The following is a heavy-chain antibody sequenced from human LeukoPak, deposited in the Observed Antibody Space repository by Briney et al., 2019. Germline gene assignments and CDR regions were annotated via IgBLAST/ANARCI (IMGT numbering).Heavy chain of an antibody. D-gene: IGHD4-11*01. V-gene: IGHV4-59*01. Sequence: SETLSLTCTVSGGSISSYYWSWIRQPPGKGLEWIWYIYYSGSTNYNPSLKSRVTISVDTSKNQFSLKLSSVTAADTAVYYCARVLGAYSKGGAFDIWGQGTMVTVSS. CDR1: GGSISSYY. CDR2: IYYSGST. CDR3: ARVLGAYSKGGAFDI. J-gene: IGHJ3*02.